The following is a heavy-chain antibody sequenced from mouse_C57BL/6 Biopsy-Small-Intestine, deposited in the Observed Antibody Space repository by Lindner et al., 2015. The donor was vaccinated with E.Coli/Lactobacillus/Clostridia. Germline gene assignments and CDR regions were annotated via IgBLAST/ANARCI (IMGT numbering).Heavy chain of an antibody. Sequence: VQLQESGAELVRPGASVKLSCTASGYTFTSYWIHWVKQRPGQGLEWIGEIDSSDTYTYYNQKFKGKATLTVDKSSSTAYMQLSSLTSEDSAVYYCARGNLHYAMDYWGRGTSVTVSS. CDR2: IDSSDTYT. CDR1: GYTFTSYW. D-gene: IGHD2-1*01. V-gene: IGHV1-69*02. J-gene: IGHJ4*01. CDR3: ARGNLHYAMDY.